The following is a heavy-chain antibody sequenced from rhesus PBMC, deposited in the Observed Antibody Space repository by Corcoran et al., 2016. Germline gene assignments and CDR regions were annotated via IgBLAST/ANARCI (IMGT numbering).Heavy chain of an antibody. CDR1: GAFVNSNS. V-gene: IGHV4-147*01. D-gene: IGHD3-28*01. J-gene: IGHJ4*01. CDR2: ICGDGGGP. CDR3: GRGRVVNDRGLDS. Sequence: QVQLQESGPGLVKSSETLSLTCAVSGAFVNSNSWTWTRQPPGPGLEGIGRICGDGGGPNYNPSLAKRVTISRDTSKNQFSLKLNSVTAADTAVYYCGRGRVVNDRGLDSWGQGVLVTVSS.